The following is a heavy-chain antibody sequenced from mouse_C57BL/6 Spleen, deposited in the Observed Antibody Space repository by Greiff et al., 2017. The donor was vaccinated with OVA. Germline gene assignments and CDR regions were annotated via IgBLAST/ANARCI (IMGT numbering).Heavy chain of an antibody. CDR3: AFYYGSSPWYFDV. CDR2: IDPEDGET. D-gene: IGHD1-1*01. V-gene: IGHV14-2*01. CDR1: GFNIKDYY. J-gene: IGHJ1*03. Sequence: VQLQQSGAELVKPGASVKLSCPASGFNIKDYYMHWVKQRTEQGLEWIGRIDPEDGETKYAPKFQGKATITADTSSNTAYLQLSSLTSEDTAVYYGAFYYGSSPWYFDVWGTGTTGTVSP.